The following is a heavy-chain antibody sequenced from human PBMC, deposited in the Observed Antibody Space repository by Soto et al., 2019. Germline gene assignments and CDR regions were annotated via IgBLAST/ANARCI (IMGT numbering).Heavy chain of an antibody. V-gene: IGHV1-69*01. CDR2: IITIFGTT. CDR1: GGTFSSYA. J-gene: IGHJ6*02. Sequence: QVQLVQSGAEVQKPGSSVRVSCKASGGTFSSYAITWVRQAPGQGLEWMGGIITIFGTTNYAQQFQGRVTITADDSTQTAYMELRSLRSEDTAVYYCARGRGMGYSTTWNIYWYYNMDVWGQGTSVTVSS. CDR3: ARGRGMGYSTTWNIYWYYNMDV. D-gene: IGHD1-1*01.